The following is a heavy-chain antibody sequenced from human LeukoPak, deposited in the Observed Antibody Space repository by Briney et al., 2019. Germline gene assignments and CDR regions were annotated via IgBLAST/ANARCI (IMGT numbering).Heavy chain of an antibody. CDR3: ARVAAGANDFDS. Sequence: SQTLSLTCALSGDSVSSNSAAWDWLRQSPSRGLEWLGSTYYRSKWYNDYAVSVKSRITINPDTSKNQFSLQLNSVTPEDTAVYYCARVAAGANDFDSWAQGTLVTVSS. V-gene: IGHV6-1*01. J-gene: IGHJ4*02. CDR1: GDSVSSNSAA. D-gene: IGHD6-13*01. CDR2: TYYRSKWYN.